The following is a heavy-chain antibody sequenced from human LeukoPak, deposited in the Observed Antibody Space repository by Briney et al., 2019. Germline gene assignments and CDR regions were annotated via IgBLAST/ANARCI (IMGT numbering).Heavy chain of an antibody. V-gene: IGHV4-59*08. CDR2: IYYSGST. D-gene: IGHD3-3*01. CDR3: ARNYDFWSGFNWFDP. Sequence: PSETLSLTCPVSGGSISSYYWSWIRQPPGKGLEWIGYIYYSGSTNYNPSLKSRVTISVDTSKNQFSLKLSSVTAADTAVNYCARNYDFWSGFNWFDPWGQGTLVTVSS. J-gene: IGHJ5*02. CDR1: GGSISSYY.